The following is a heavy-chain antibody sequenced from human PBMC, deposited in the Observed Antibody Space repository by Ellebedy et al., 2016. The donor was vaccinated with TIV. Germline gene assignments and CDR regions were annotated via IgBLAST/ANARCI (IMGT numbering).Heavy chain of an antibody. D-gene: IGHD6-6*01. CDR3: VEYSSSYRPR. J-gene: IGHJ4*02. CDR2: IIPILGIA. Sequence: AASVKVSCKASGGTFSSYAISWVRQAPGQGLEWMGRIIPILGIANYAQKFQGRVTITADTSTSTAYMELRSLRSDDTAVYYCVEYSSSYRPRWGQGTLVTVSS. CDR1: GGTFSSYA. V-gene: IGHV1-69*04.